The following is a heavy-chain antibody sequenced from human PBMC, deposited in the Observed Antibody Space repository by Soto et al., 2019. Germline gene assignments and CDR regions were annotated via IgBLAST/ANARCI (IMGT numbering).Heavy chain of an antibody. J-gene: IGHJ6*02. Sequence: SETLSLTCTVSGGSISSYYWSWIRQPPGKGLEWIGYIYYSGSTNYNPSLKSRVTISVDTSKSQFSLKLSSVTAADTAVYYCARVLSPSYYYGMDVWGQGTTVTVSS. V-gene: IGHV4-59*01. CDR2: IYYSGST. D-gene: IGHD2-15*01. CDR1: GGSISSYY. CDR3: ARVLSPSYYYGMDV.